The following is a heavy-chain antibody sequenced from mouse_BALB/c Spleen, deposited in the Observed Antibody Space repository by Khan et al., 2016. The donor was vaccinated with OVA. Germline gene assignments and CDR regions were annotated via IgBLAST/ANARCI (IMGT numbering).Heavy chain of an antibody. Sequence: QVQLQQSGPGLVAPSQSLSITCTVSGFSLTTYGVNWIRQPPGKGLEWLGVIWGDGSRNYHSDLISRVSISKDNSKSQVFLKLNSLQTDDTATYYCAKWGDGSTYAMDYWGQGTSVTVSS. J-gene: IGHJ4*01. V-gene: IGHV2-3*01. CDR2: IWGDGSR. CDR3: AKWGDGSTYAMDY. D-gene: IGHD2-3*01. CDR1: GFSLTTYG.